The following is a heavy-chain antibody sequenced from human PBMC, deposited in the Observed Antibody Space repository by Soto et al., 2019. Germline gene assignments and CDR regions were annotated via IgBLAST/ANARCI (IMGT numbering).Heavy chain of an antibody. Sequence: HPGRSLRLSGSASRFTFSSYAMHWVRQAPGEGLEYVSAISSNGGSTYYADSVTCRFTISRDNSKNTLCLQMSSLRAEYTALSYCVKDLGFGKIYYYYYYGMEGWGKGRRGTVSS. D-gene: IGHD3-10*01. J-gene: IGHJ6*01. CDR3: VKDLGFGKIYYYYYYGMEG. CDR2: ISSNGGST. V-gene: IGHV3-64D*06. CDR1: RFTFSSYA.